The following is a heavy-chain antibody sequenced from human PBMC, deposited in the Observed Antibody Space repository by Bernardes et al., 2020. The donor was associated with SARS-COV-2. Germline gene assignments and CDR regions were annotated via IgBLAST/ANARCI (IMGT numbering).Heavy chain of an antibody. CDR1: GFSFRNYG. D-gene: IGHD1-26*01. CDR3: EAEGGH. J-gene: IGHJ4*02. V-gene: IGHV3-7*01. CDR2: INQDGSEK. Sequence: GGSLRLSCAGSGFSFRNYGMNWFRQAPGKGPEWLANINQDGSEKYYLDSVVGRFTISRDNAENPLYLQMNNLGVEDTAVYYCEAEGGHWGQGTLVTVSS.